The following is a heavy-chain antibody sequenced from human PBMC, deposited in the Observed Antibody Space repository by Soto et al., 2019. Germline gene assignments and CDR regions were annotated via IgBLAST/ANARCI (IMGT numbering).Heavy chain of an antibody. V-gene: IGHV1-3*05. CDR1: GYTFTSYA. J-gene: IGHJ4*02. CDR2: INAGNGNT. CDR3: ARDRIYSGSSWDY. Sequence: QVQLVQSGAEEKKPGASVKVSCKASGYTFTSYAMHWVRQAPGQRHEWMGWINAGNGNTKYSQKFQGRVTITRDTSASTAYMELSSLRSEDTAVYYCARDRIYSGSSWDYWCQGTLVTVSS. D-gene: IGHD1-26*01.